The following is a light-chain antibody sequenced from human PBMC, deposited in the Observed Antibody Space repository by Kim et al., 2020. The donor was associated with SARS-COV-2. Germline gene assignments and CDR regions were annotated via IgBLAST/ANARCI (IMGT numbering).Light chain of an antibody. CDR3: QKYNSAPWT. CDR2: AAS. V-gene: IGKV1-27*01. CDR1: QEIANS. Sequence: ESVGDRVTITCRTSQEIANSLAWYQQKPGKVPQVLIYAASTVKSGVPSRFSGSGSGTEFTLTIGSLQTEAVATYYCQKYNSAPWTFGPGTKVEIK. J-gene: IGKJ1*01.